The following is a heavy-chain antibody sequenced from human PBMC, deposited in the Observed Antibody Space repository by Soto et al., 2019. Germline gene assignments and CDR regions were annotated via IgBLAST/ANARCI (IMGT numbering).Heavy chain of an antibody. V-gene: IGHV3-9*01. CDR3: ASGRGYDILTGYYPYFDY. Sequence: PGGSLRLSSAASGFTFDDYPMHRVRQAPVKGLEWVSGISWNSDSIGYADSVKGRFTISRDNAKKSLYLQMNSLRAEDTALYYCASGRGYDILTGYYPYFDYWGQGT. CDR2: ISWNSDSI. D-gene: IGHD3-9*01. CDR1: GFTFDDYP. J-gene: IGHJ4*02.